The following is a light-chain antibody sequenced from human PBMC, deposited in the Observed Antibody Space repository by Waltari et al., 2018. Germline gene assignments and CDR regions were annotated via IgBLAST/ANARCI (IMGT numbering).Light chain of an antibody. V-gene: IGKV1-39*01. J-gene: IGKJ1*01. CDR2: SAS. CDR1: QSISTY. CDR3: QQSYSSPQT. Sequence: DIQMTQSPSSLSGSVGDRVTIPCRASQSISTYLNWYQQKPGKAPQLLISSASSLHSGVPSRFSGSGSGTDFTLTISSLQPEDFATYYCQQSYSSPQTFGQGTKVEIK.